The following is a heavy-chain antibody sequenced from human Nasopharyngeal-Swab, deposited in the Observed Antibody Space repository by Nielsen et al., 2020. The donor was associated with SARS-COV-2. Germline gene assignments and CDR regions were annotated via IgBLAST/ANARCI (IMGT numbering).Heavy chain of an antibody. D-gene: IGHD3-3*01. CDR2: ISSSGSTI. CDR3: ARNPTTVFGVVRTSYYYYYYMDV. CDR1: GFTFSDYY. J-gene: IGHJ6*03. V-gene: IGHV3-11*01. Sequence: GEALKISWAASGFTFSDYYMSWIRQARGKGLEWVSYISSSGSTIYYADSVKGRFTISRDNAKNSLYLQMNSLRAEDTAVYYCARNPTTVFGVVRTSYYYYYYMDVWGKGTTVTVSS.